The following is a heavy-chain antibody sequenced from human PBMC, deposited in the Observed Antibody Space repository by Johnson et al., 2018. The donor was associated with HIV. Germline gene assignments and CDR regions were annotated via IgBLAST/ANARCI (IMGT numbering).Heavy chain of an antibody. CDR3: ARERWGDYDSSGARGAFDI. CDR2: ISWDGSTI. J-gene: IGHJ3*02. D-gene: IGHD3-22*01. V-gene: IGHV3-11*04. Sequence: QVQLVESGGGLVQPGGSLRLSCAASGFIFEDNDMHWVRQAPGKGLEWVSLISWDGSTIYYADSVKGRFTISRDNAKNSLYLQMNSLRAEDTAVYYCARERWGDYDSSGARGAFDIWGQGTMVTVSS. CDR1: GFIFEDND.